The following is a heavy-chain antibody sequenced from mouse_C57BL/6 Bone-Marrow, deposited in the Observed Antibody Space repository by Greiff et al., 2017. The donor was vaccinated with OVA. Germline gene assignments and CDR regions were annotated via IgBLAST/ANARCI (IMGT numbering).Heavy chain of an antibody. V-gene: IGHV3-6*01. J-gene: IGHJ1*03. CDR3: ARDAYYYGSSYWYFDV. Sequence: VQLQESGPGLVKPSQSLSLTCSVTGYSITSGYYWTWIRQFPGNKLEWMGYISYDGSNNYNPSLKNRISITRDTSKNQFFLKLNSVTTEDTATYYCARDAYYYGSSYWYFDVWGTGTTVTVSS. D-gene: IGHD1-1*01. CDR2: ISYDGSN. CDR1: GYSITSGYY.